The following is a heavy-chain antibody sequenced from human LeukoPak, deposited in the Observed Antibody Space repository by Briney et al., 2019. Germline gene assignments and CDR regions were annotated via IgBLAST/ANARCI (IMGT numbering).Heavy chain of an antibody. CDR3: ARASFQRWLQLGGD. V-gene: IGHV3-53*01. D-gene: IGHD5-24*01. J-gene: IGHJ4*02. CDR2: IYSGGST. CDR1: GFTVSSNY. Sequence: GGSLRLSCAASGFTVSSNYMSWVRQAPGKGLEWVSVIYSGGSTYYADSVKGRFTISRDNSKNTLYLQMNSLRDEDTAVYYCARASFQRWLQLGGDWGQGTLVTVSS.